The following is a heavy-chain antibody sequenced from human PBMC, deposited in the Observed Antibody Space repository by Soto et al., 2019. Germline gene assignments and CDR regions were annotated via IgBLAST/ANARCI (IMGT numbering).Heavy chain of an antibody. D-gene: IGHD3-22*01. J-gene: IGHJ4*02. V-gene: IGHV3-23*01. Sequence: GRSLRLSCAASGFNFSRYAMSWVRQAPGKGLEWVSAISGSGGSTYYADSVKGRFTISRNNSKNTLYLQMNSLRAEDTAVYYCAKVRGDLYHSSGYYSDWGQGXLVTVYS. CDR3: AKVRGDLYHSSGYYSD. CDR2: ISGSGGST. CDR1: GFNFSRYA.